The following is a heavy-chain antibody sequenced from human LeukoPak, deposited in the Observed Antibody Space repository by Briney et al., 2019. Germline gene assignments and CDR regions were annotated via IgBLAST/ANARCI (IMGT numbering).Heavy chain of an antibody. J-gene: IGHJ4*02. CDR1: GGSISGYF. Sequence: LSESLLLSCSISGGSISGYFWSWIRLPPGKELEWIGYVYYSENTKYNPSLESRVTISLDTSKNQFSLRLHSVTTADTAVYFCTRRVAITGTPKAYFDYWGQ. CDR2: VYYSENT. CDR3: TRRVAITGTPKAYFDY. D-gene: IGHD1-20*01. V-gene: IGHV4-59*08.